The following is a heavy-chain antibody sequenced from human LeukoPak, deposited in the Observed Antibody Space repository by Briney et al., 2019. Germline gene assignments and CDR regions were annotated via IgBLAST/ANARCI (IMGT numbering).Heavy chain of an antibody. V-gene: IGHV4-39*01. CDR3: ARGMSYDSGNSPRPYYFNYGLDV. Sequence: SETLSLTCTVSGGSISSSSYYWGWIRQPPGKGLEWIGSIYYSGSTYYNPSLKSRVTISVDTSKNQFYLKLTSVTASDTGVYYCARGMSYDSGNSPRPYYFNYGLDVWGPGTVVIVSS. CDR1: GGSISSSSYY. CDR2: IYYSGST. J-gene: IGHJ6*02. D-gene: IGHD3-10*01.